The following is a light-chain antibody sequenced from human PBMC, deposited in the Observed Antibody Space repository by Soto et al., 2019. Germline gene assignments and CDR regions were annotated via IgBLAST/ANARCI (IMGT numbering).Light chain of an antibody. V-gene: IGKV1-17*01. J-gene: IGKJ5*01. CDR3: QQSYRTPSIT. CDR1: QGIRND. CDR2: AAS. Sequence: DMQMTQSPSSLSASLGDRVTSXXRARQGIRNDLGWYQQRPGKAPKRXXYAASTLQPGVPSRFSGSGSGTDFTLTISSLQPEDFATYYCQQSYRTPSITFGQGTRLEIK.